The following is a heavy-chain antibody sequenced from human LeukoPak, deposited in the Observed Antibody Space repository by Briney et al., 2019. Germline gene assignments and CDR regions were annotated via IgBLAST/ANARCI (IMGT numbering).Heavy chain of an antibody. J-gene: IGHJ4*02. CDR1: GFTFSSYE. Sequence: GGSLRLSCAASGFTFSSYEMNWVRQAPGKGLEWVSSISSSSSYIYYADSVKGRFTISRDNAKNSLYLQMNSLRAEDTAVCYCARYSSGNFDYWGQGTLVTVSS. CDR3: ARYSSGNFDY. CDR2: ISSSSSYI. D-gene: IGHD6-19*01. V-gene: IGHV3-21*01.